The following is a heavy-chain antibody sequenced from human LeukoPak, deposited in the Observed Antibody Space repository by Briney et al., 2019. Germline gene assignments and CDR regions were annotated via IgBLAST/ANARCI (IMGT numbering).Heavy chain of an antibody. CDR1: GYSISSGFY. J-gene: IGHJ5*02. V-gene: IGHV4-38-2*02. D-gene: IGHD3-9*01. CDR3: ARGGSGLGYDILTGYYTGTYNWFDP. Sequence: SETLSLTCSVSGYSISSGFYWGWIRQPPGKGLEWIGSIFHSGSTYYNPSLKSRVTISVDTSKNQFSLKLSSVTAADTAVYYCARGGSGLGYDILTGYYTGTYNWFDPWGQGTLVTVSS. CDR2: IFHSGST.